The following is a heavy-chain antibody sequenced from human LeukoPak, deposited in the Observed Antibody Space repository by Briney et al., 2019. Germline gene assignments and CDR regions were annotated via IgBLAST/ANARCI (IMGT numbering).Heavy chain of an antibody. Sequence: SETLSLTCTVSGGSISRGSYYWSWIRQPAGKGLEWIGRIYTSGSTNYNPSLESRVTISVDTSKKQFSLKLSSVTTADTAVYYCARDRGGYDSSFYSIDSWGQGTLVTVSS. CDR1: GGSISRGSYY. CDR3: ARDRGGYDSSFYSIDS. D-gene: IGHD3-22*01. V-gene: IGHV4-61*02. CDR2: IYTSGST. J-gene: IGHJ4*02.